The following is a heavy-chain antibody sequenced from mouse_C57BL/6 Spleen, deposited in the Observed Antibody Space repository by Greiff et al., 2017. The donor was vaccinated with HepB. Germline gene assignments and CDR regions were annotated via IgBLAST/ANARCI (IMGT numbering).Heavy chain of an antibody. Sequence: VQLQQSGAELVKAGASVKMSCKASGYTFTSYWMHWGKQRLGQGLEWFAETNPTNGRTYYNEKFKSKATLTVDKSSSTAYMLLSGPTFEDSAVYYCARIKKVVVTYFDYWGQGTTLTVSS. CDR1: GYTFTSYW. J-gene: IGHJ2*01. V-gene: IGHV1S81*02. CDR2: TNPTNGRT. CDR3: ARIKKVVVTYFDY. D-gene: IGHD1-1*01.